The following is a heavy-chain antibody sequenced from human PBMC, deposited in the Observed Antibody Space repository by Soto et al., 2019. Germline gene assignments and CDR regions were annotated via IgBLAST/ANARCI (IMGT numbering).Heavy chain of an antibody. CDR2: ISGSGGST. D-gene: IGHD3-10*01. J-gene: IGHJ6*03. Sequence: GGSLRLCCAASGFTFSSYAMSWVRQAPGKGLEWVSAISGSGGSTYYADSVKGRFTISRDNSKNTLYLQMNSLRAEDTAVYYCAKRGVRGNYYYYMDVWAKRTTVTVSS. V-gene: IGHV3-23*01. CDR3: AKRGVRGNYYYYMDV. CDR1: GFTFSSYA.